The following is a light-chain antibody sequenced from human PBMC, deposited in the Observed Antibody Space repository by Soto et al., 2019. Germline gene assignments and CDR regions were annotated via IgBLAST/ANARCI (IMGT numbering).Light chain of an antibody. Sequence: QSVLTQPPSVSAAPGQKVTISCSGSSSNIGQNYVSWYQHLPGTAPRLLIYSTNQRPSGVPDRFSASKSGTSASLAISGLQSEDEADYYCATWDDSLNAWVFGGGTQLTVL. V-gene: IGLV1-44*01. CDR3: ATWDDSLNAWV. J-gene: IGLJ3*02. CDR1: SSNIGQNY. CDR2: STN.